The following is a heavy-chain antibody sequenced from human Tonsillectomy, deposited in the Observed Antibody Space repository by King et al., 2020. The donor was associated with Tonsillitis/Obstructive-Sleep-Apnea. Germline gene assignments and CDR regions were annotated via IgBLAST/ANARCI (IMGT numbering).Heavy chain of an antibody. CDR1: GFTFSSSA. Sequence: VQLVESGGGLVQPGGSLRLSCAASGFTFSSSAMTWVRQAPGKGLEWVSTITGNSGGTYYAASVKSLFTIYRDNSKNTLYLQLDSLRVEDTGVYSCAKDHDAELVVYYYYILYVWGDGTPVTVSS. J-gene: IGHJ6*04. D-gene: IGHD1-7*01. V-gene: IGHV3-23*04. CDR3: AKDHDAELVVYYYYILYV. CDR2: ITGNSGGT.